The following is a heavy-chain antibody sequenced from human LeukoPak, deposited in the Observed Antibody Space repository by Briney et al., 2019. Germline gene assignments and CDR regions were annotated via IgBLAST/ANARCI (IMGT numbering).Heavy chain of an antibody. Sequence: ASVKVSCKASGGTFSSYAISWVRQAPGQGLEWMGRIIPILGIANYAQKFQGRVTITADKSTSTAYMELSSLRSEGTAVYYCARAALVVPAPKGLDPWGQGTLVTVSS. V-gene: IGHV1-69*04. CDR1: GGTFSSYA. D-gene: IGHD2-2*01. J-gene: IGHJ5*02. CDR2: IIPILGIA. CDR3: ARAALVVPAPKGLDP.